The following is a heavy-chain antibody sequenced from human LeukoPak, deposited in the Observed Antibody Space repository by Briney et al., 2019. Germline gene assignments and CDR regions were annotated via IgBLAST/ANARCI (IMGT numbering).Heavy chain of an antibody. V-gene: IGHV3-30-3*01. D-gene: IGHD3-10*01. CDR2: IPYDGSNK. J-gene: IGHJ6*02. Sequence: PGGSLKLSCAASGFTYSSYAMHWVRQAPGKGLEWVAVIPYDGSNKYYADSVKGRFTISRDNSKNTLYLQMNSLRAENTAVYYCARSKVTMVRGVISGMDVWGQGTTVTVSS. CDR3: ARSKVTMVRGVISGMDV. CDR1: GFTYSSYA.